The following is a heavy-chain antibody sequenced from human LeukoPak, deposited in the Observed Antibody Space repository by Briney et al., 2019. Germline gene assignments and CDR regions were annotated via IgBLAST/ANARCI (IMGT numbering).Heavy chain of an antibody. CDR3: ARPYYGSGSYYFY. CDR2: INHSGST. V-gene: IGHV4-34*01. D-gene: IGHD3-10*01. CDR1: GGSISSYY. Sequence: SETLSLTCTVSGGSISSYYWSWIRQPPGKGLEWIGEINHSGSTNYNPSLKSRVTISVDTSKNQFSLKLSSVTAADTAVYYCARPYYGSGSYYFYWGQGTLVTVSS. J-gene: IGHJ4*02.